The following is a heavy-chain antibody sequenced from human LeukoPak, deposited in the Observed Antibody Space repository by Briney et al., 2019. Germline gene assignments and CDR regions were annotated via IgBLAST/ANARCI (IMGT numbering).Heavy chain of an antibody. CDR3: ARGIHCSGGSCYDY. Sequence: ASVKVSCKASGYTFTSYAMNWVRQAPGQGLEWMGWINTNTGNPTYAQGFTGRFVFSLDTSVSTAYLQISSLKTEDTAVYYCARGIHCSGGSCYDYWGQGTLVTVSS. J-gene: IGHJ4*02. D-gene: IGHD2-15*01. V-gene: IGHV7-4-1*02. CDR2: INTNTGNP. CDR1: GYTFTSYA.